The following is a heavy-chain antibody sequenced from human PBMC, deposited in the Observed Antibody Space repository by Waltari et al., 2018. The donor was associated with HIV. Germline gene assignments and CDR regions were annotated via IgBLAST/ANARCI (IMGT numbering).Heavy chain of an antibody. CDR1: GFTFSSYA. CDR2: ISAGGVST. D-gene: IGHD3-16*01. J-gene: IGHJ2*01. Sequence: EVQLLESGGGLVQPGGSLRLRCAASGFTFSSYAMRWVRQAPGKGLEWVSAISAGGVSTYYADSVNGRFTISRDNSKNTVYLQMNSLRGEDTAVYYCARDLGGYWYFDLWGRGTLVTVSS. V-gene: IGHV3-23*01. CDR3: ARDLGGYWYFDL.